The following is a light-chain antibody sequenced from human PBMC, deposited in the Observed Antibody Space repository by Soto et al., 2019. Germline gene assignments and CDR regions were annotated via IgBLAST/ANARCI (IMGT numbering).Light chain of an antibody. CDR3: QQRSDWPPFT. CDR2: DAS. CDR1: QSVSSY. Sequence: EIVLTQSPVTLSLSPGERATLSCRASQSVSSYLAWYQQKPGQAPRLLIYDASNRATGIPARFSGSGSGTDFTLTISSLEPEDFAVYYCQQRSDWPPFTFGPGTKVDIK. J-gene: IGKJ3*01. V-gene: IGKV3-11*01.